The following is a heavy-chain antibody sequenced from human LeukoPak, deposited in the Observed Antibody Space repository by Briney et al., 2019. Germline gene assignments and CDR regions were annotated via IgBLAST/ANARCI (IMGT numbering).Heavy chain of an antibody. J-gene: IGHJ3*02. Sequence: PSETLSLTCAVYGGSFSGYYWNWIRQPPGKGLEWIGEINHSGSTSYNPSLKSRVTISIDTSKNQFSLKLSSVTAADTAVYYCARDFAFDIWGQGTMVTVSS. CDR2: INHSGST. CDR1: GGSFSGYY. V-gene: IGHV4-34*01. CDR3: ARDFAFDI.